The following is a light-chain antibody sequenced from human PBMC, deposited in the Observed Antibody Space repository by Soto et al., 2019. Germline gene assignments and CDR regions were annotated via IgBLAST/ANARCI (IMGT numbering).Light chain of an antibody. CDR1: QSLVYSEGNTY. CDR3: MQGAHWPYT. J-gene: IGKJ2*01. Sequence: DVVMTQSPLSLPVTLGQPASISCRSSQSLVYSEGNTYLNWFQQRPGQSPRRLIYKISNRDSGVPDRFSGSGSGTDFTLRISRVEAEDVGIYYCMQGAHWPYTFGQWTKLEIK. V-gene: IGKV2-30*01. CDR2: KIS.